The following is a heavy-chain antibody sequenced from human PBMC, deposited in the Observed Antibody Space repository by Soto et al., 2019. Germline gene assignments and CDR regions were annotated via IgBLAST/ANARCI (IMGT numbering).Heavy chain of an antibody. Sequence: GGSLRLSCAASGFTFSSYAMSWVRQAPGKGLEWVSAISGSGGSTYYADSVKGRFTISRDNSKNTLYLQMNSLRAEDTAVYYCAKDRVRYYYGSGSYYKTGWGQGTLVTVSS. CDR2: ISGSGGST. V-gene: IGHV3-23*01. J-gene: IGHJ4*02. CDR1: GFTFSSYA. D-gene: IGHD3-10*01. CDR3: AKDRVRYYYGSGSYYKTG.